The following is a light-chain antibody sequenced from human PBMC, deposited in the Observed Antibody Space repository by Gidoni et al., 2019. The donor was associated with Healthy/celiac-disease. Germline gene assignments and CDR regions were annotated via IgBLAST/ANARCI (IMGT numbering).Light chain of an antibody. CDR3: AAWDDSLSAPV. CDR1: SSNIGSNY. CDR2: RNN. V-gene: IGLV1-47*01. Sequence: QSVLTQPPSASGTPGQRVTISCSGSSSNIGSNYVYWYQQLPGTAPKLIIYRNNQRPSGVPDRFSGSKSGTSASLAISGLRSEDEADYYCAAWDDSLSAPVFGGGTKLTVL. J-gene: IGLJ3*02.